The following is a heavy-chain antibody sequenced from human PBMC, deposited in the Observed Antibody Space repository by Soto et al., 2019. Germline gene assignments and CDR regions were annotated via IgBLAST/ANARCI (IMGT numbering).Heavy chain of an antibody. V-gene: IGHV3-21*01. J-gene: IGHJ2*01. CDR2: ISSSSSYI. CDR1: GFTFSTYS. Sequence: EVQLVESGGGLVKPGGSLRLSCAASGFTFSTYSMNWVRQAPGKGLEWVSSISSSSSYIYYADSVKGRFTISRDNAKNSLCLQMNSLRAGDTAVYYCARPDRDWYFDLWGRGTLVTVSS. CDR3: ARPDRDWYFDL.